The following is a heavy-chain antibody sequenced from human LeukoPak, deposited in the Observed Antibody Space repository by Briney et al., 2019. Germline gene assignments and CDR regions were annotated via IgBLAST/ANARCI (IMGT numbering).Heavy chain of an antibody. Sequence: PGGSLRLSCAASGFTVSSNYMSWVRQAPGKGLEWVSVIYSGGSTYYADSVKGRFTISRDNSKNTLYLQMNSLRAEDTAVYYCAKDRSFFSPGAFDYWGQGTLVTVSS. CDR3: AKDRSFFSPGAFDY. D-gene: IGHD7-27*01. V-gene: IGHV3-53*01. J-gene: IGHJ4*02. CDR1: GFTVSSNY. CDR2: IYSGGST.